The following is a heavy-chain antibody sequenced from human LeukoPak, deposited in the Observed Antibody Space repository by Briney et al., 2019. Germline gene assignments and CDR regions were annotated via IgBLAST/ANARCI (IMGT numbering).Heavy chain of an antibody. J-gene: IGHJ3*02. CDR1: GGSINSGNYY. Sequence: SSETLSLTCTVSGGSINSGNYYWSWIRQPAGKELEWIGRIYTSGTTNYNPSLKSRVTISVDTSKNQFSLKLSSVTAADTAVYYCARDTSTTWYFYAFDIWGQGTMVTVS. V-gene: IGHV4-61*02. CDR3: ARDTSTTWYFYAFDI. CDR2: IYTSGTT. D-gene: IGHD6-13*01.